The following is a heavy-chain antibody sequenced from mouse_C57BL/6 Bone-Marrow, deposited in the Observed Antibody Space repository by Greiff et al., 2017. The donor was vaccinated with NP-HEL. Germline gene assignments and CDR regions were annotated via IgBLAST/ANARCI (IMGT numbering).Heavy chain of an antibody. CDR2: ISDGGSYT. Sequence: EVQVVESGGGLVKPGGSLKLSCAASGFTFSSYAMSWVRQTPEKRLAWVATISDGGSYTYYPDNVKGRFTISRDNAKNNLYLQMSHLKSEDTAMYYCAREYYGSEDYAMDYWGQGTSVTVSS. CDR3: AREYYGSEDYAMDY. CDR1: GFTFSSYA. J-gene: IGHJ4*01. D-gene: IGHD1-1*01. V-gene: IGHV5-4*01.